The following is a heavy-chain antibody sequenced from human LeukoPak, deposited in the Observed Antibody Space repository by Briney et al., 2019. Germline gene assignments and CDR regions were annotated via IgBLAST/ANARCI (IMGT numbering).Heavy chain of an antibody. J-gene: IGHJ6*02. CDR3: TRDRSPSEYTNYERAYYYGMDV. CDR1: GFTFSSHW. CDR2: VSSDGSTT. V-gene: IGHV3-74*01. D-gene: IGHD1-7*01. Sequence: GGSLRLSCAASGFTFSSHWMHWVRQAPGKGLVWISRVSSDGSTTDYADSVKGRFTISRDSAKKTLYLQMHSLRADDSAVYYCTRDRSPSEYTNYERAYYYGMDVWGQGTTVTVSS.